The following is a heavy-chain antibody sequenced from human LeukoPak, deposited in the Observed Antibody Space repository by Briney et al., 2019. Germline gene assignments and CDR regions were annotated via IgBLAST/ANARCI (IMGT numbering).Heavy chain of an antibody. CDR2: IKSKTDGGTT. V-gene: IGHV3-15*01. CDR3: ITDQAYFYGSGTRGDY. CDR1: GFTFSNAW. D-gene: IGHD3-10*01. J-gene: IGHJ4*02. Sequence: GGSLRLSCAASGFTFSNAWMSWVRQAPGKGLEWVGRIKSKTDGGTTDYAAPVKGRFTISRDDSKNTLYLQMNSLKTEHTGVYYCITDQAYFYGSGTRGDYWGQGTLVTVSS.